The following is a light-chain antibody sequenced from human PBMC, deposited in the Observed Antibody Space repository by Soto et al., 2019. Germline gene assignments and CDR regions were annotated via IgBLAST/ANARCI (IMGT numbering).Light chain of an antibody. J-gene: IGKJ5*01. Sequence: IQLTQSPSFLSASVGDRVTITCRASQGISSYLAWYQQKPGKAPKLLIYAASTLQSGVPSRFSGSGSGTEFTLTISSLQPEDFATYYCQQLKSYPITFGQGTRLEIK. CDR1: QGISSY. CDR2: AAS. CDR3: QQLKSYPIT. V-gene: IGKV1-9*01.